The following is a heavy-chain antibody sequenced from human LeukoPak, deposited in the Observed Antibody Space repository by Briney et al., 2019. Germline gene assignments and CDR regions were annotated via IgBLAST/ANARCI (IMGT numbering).Heavy chain of an antibody. CDR3: AEGYNPYYFDY. V-gene: IGHV4-59*01. J-gene: IGHJ4*02. CDR2: VSYSGST. CDR1: RGSISDYY. Sequence: PSETLSLTCSVSRGSISDYYWSWIRQPPGKGLEWIGYVSYSGSTNYNPSLKSRVTISVDTSKNQFSLKLSSVAAADTAVYYCAEGYNPYYFDYWGRGTLVTVSS. D-gene: IGHD1-14*01.